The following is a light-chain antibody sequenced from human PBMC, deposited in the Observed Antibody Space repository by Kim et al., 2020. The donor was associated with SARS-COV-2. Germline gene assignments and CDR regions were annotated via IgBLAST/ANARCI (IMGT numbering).Light chain of an antibody. V-gene: IGLV3-19*01. CDR3: NSRDSSAYHVV. CDR2: GKN. CDR1: SLRTSY. J-gene: IGLJ2*01. Sequence: SSELTQDPAVSVALGQTVRITCQGDSLRTSYASWYQQKPGQAPVLVIYGKNDRPSGIPDRFSGSSSGNKASLTITGAQAEDEADYYCNSRDSSAYHVVFGGGTQLTVL.